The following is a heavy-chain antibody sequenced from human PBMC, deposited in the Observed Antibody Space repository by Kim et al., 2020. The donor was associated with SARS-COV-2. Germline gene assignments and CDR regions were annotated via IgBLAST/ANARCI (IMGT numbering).Heavy chain of an antibody. D-gene: IGHD3-10*01. J-gene: IGHJ4*02. V-gene: IGHV3-15*01. Sequence: PVKGRSTISSDDSKNTLYLQMNSLKTEDTAVYYCTTVISFLRRRLLGRDYWGQGTLVTVSS. CDR3: TTVISFLRRRLLGRDY.